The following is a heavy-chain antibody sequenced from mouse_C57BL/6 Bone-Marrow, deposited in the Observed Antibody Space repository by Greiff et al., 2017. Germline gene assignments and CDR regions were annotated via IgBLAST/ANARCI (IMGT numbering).Heavy chain of an antibody. D-gene: IGHD3-1*01. CDR1: GFTFSDFY. CDR2: SRNKANDYTT. Sequence: EVQVVESGGGLVQSGRSLRLSCATSGFTFSDFYMEWVRQAPGKGLEWIAASRNKANDYTTEYSASVKGRFIVSRDTSQSILYLQMNALRAEDTAIYYCARDAEGHGGFAYWGQGTLVTVSA. V-gene: IGHV7-1*01. CDR3: ARDAEGHGGFAY. J-gene: IGHJ3*01.